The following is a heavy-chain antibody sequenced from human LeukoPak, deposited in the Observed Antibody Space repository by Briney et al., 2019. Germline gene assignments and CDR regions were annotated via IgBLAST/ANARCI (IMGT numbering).Heavy chain of an antibody. CDR1: GGSISSGSYY. V-gene: IGHV4-61*10. Sequence: SQTLSLTCTVSGGSISSGSYYWSWIRQPAGKGLEWIGYIYYSGSTNYNPSLKSRVTISVDTSKNQFSLKLSSVTAADTAVYYCANTVVVPDYYYMDVWGKGTTVTVSS. D-gene: IGHD2-2*01. J-gene: IGHJ6*03. CDR2: IYYSGST. CDR3: ANTVVVPDYYYMDV.